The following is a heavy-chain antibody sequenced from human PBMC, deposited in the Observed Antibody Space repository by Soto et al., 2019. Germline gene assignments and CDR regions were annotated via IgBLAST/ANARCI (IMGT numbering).Heavy chain of an antibody. Sequence: GGSLRLSCAASGFTFSSYGMHWVRQAPGKGLEWVAVIWYDGSNKYYADSVKGRFTISRDNSKNTLYLQMNSLRAEDTAVYYCARALIEGIAAAGSRGFDPWGQGTLVTVSS. CDR2: IWYDGSNK. J-gene: IGHJ5*02. D-gene: IGHD6-13*01. CDR1: GFTFSSYG. CDR3: ARALIEGIAAAGSRGFDP. V-gene: IGHV3-33*01.